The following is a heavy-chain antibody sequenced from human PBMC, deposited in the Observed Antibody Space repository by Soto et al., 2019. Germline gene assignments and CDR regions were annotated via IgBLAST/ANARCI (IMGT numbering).Heavy chain of an antibody. D-gene: IGHD5-12*01. CDR1: GFTFSSYS. Sequence: GGSLRLSCAASGFTFSSYSMNWVRQAPGKGLEWVSYISSSSSTIYYADSVKGRFTISRDNAKNSLYLQMNSLRAEDTAVYYCARDSGYHSRVDAFDIWGQGTMVTVSS. J-gene: IGHJ3*02. CDR2: ISSSSSTI. V-gene: IGHV3-48*01. CDR3: ARDSGYHSRVDAFDI.